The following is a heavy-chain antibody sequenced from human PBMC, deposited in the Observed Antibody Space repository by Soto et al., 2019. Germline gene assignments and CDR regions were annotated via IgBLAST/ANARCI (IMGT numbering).Heavy chain of an antibody. V-gene: IGHV4-59*01. Sequence: SETLSLTCTVSGGSISNYYWSWIRQPPGKGQEWIGYISYGGSTNYNPSLYNPSLKSRVTISMDTSKNQFSLNLSSVTTADTAVFYCARGPPIDFWGQGTLVTVSS. J-gene: IGHJ4*02. CDR3: ARGPPIDF. CDR1: GGSISNYY. CDR2: ISYGGST.